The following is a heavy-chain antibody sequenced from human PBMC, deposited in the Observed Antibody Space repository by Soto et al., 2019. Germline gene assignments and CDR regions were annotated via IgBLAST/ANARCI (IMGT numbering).Heavy chain of an antibody. Sequence: GSLRLSCAASGFTFSNYWMTWVRQAPGKRLEWVANIKQDGSEKYYVDSVKGRFTISRDNAKNSLYLQVDSLRAEDTAVYYCARGSTFSDYWGQGTLVTVSS. V-gene: IGHV3-7*01. D-gene: IGHD2-15*01. CDR1: GFTFSNYW. CDR3: ARGSTFSDY. CDR2: IKQDGSEK. J-gene: IGHJ4*02.